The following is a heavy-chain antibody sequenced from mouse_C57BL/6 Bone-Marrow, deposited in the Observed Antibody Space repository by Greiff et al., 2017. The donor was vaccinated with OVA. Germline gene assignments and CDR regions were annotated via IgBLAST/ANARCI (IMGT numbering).Heavy chain of an antibody. J-gene: IGHJ2*01. CDR3: ARETTVVEGYFDY. V-gene: IGHV5-4*01. D-gene: IGHD1-1*01. Sequence: EVQGVESGGGLVKPGGSLKLSCAASGFTFSSYAMSWVRQTPEKRLEWVATISDGGSYTYYPDNVKGRFTISRDNAKNNLYLQMSHLKSEDTAMYYCARETTVVEGYFDYWGQGTTLTVSS. CDR2: ISDGGSYT. CDR1: GFTFSSYA.